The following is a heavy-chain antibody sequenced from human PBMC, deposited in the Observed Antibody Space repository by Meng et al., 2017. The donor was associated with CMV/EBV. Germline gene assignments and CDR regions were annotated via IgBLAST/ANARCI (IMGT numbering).Heavy chain of an antibody. D-gene: IGHD6-13*01. CDR3: ARDSSSWYRPMPFDY. Sequence: GESLKISCAASGFTFSSYWMNWVRQAPEKGLEWVANIKQDGSEKYYVDSVKGRFTISRDNAKNSLYLQMNSLRAEDTAVYYCARDSSSWYRPMPFDYWGQGTLVTVSS. J-gene: IGHJ4*02. CDR1: GFTFSSYW. V-gene: IGHV3-7*01. CDR2: IKQDGSEK.